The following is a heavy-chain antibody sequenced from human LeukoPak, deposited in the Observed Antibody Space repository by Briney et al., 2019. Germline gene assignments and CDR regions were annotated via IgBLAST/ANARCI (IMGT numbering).Heavy chain of an antibody. Sequence: GRSLRLSCAASGFTFSSYGMHWVRQAPGKGLEWVAVISYDGSNKYYADSVKGRFTISRDNSKNTLYLQMNSLRAEDTAVYYCAKDGLEWELYFGYWGQGTLVTVSS. CDR3: AKDGLEWELYFGY. J-gene: IGHJ4*02. V-gene: IGHV3-30*18. CDR1: GFTFSSYG. D-gene: IGHD1-26*01. CDR2: ISYDGSNK.